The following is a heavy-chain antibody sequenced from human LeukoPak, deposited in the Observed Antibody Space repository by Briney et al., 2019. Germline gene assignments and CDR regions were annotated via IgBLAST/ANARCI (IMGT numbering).Heavy chain of an antibody. CDR3: ARHVGRISITMVRGAKNPNWFDP. CDR2: INHSGST. V-gene: IGHV4-34*01. D-gene: IGHD3-10*01. J-gene: IGHJ5*02. CDR1: GRSFSGYY. Sequence: SETLSLTCAVYGRSFSGYYWSWIRQPPGKGLEWIGEINHSGSTNYNPSLKSRVTISVDTSKNQFSLKLSSVTAADTAVYYCARHVGRISITMVRGAKNPNWFDPWGQGTLVTVSS.